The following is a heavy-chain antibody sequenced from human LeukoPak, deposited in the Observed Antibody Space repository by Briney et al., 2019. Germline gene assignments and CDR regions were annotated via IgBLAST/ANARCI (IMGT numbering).Heavy chain of an antibody. CDR3: ARDPPAVLIDTYG. V-gene: IGHV3-66*01. CDR2: VYSGGST. D-gene: IGHD2-8*01. Sequence: PGGSLRLSCTASGFIVTNSYINWVRQAPGKGPEWVSLVYSGGSTYYADSVKGRFTISRDNSKNMVYLQMNSLRAEDTAMYYCARDPPAVLIDTYGWGQGTLVTVSS. J-gene: IGHJ4*02. CDR1: GFIVTNSY.